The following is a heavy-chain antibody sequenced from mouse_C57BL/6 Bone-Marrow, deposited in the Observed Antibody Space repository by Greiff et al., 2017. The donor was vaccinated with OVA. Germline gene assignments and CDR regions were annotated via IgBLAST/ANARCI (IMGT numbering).Heavy chain of an antibody. CDR1: GFTFSDYY. V-gene: IGHV5-16*01. Sequence: EVQLVESEGGLVQPGSSMKLSCTASGFTFSDYYMAWVRQVPEKGLEWVANINYDGSSTYYLDSLKSRFIISRDNAKNILYLQMSSLKSEDTATYYCARGGTYGNYWYFDVWGTGTTVTVSS. J-gene: IGHJ1*03. D-gene: IGHD2-1*01. CDR2: INYDGSST. CDR3: ARGGTYGNYWYFDV.